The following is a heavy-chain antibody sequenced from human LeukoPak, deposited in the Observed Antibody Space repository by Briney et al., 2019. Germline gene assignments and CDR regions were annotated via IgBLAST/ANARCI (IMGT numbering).Heavy chain of an antibody. CDR1: GFTFSDYY. J-gene: IGHJ4*02. V-gene: IGHV3-11*05. CDR3: ARDEYYYGSGSPPHYFDY. CDR2: ISSTISYT. D-gene: IGHD3-10*01. Sequence: GGSLRLSCAASGFTFSDYYMSWIRQAPGKGLEWVSYISSTISYTNYADSVKGEFTISRDNAKNSLYLQMNSLRAEDTAVYYCARDEYYYGSGSPPHYFDYWGQGTLVTVSS.